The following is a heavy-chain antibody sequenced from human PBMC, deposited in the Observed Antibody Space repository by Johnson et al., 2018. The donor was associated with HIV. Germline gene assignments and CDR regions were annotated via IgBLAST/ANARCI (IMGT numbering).Heavy chain of an antibody. D-gene: IGHD4-23*01. V-gene: IGHV3-33*08. CDR1: GFTFNSYG. Sequence: QVQLVESGGGVVQPGKSLRLFCAASGFTFNSYGMHWVRQAPGKGLEWVAVIWYDGSNKYYADSVKGRFTISRDSSKNTLYLQMNSLRADDMAVYYCARDSGGNYGAFDIWGQGTMVTVSS. CDR3: ARDSGGNYGAFDI. CDR2: IWYDGSNK. J-gene: IGHJ3*02.